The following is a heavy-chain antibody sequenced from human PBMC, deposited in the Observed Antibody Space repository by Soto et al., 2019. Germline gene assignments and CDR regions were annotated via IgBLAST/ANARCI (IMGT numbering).Heavy chain of an antibody. V-gene: IGHV4-59*12. CDR1: GGSIGSSY. Sequence: SETLSLTCTVSGGSIGSSYWNWIRQPPRKGLEWIGYIHYSGSTYYNPSLKSRVTISVDTSKNQFSLKLSSVTAADTAVYYCARDALSRDSIWGQGTLVTVSS. CDR2: IHYSGST. CDR3: ARDALSRDSI. J-gene: IGHJ4*02. D-gene: IGHD3-22*01.